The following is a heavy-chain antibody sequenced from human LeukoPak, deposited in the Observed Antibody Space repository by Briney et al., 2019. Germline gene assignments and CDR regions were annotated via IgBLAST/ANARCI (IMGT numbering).Heavy chain of an antibody. Sequence: SETLSLTCAVYGGSFSGYYWSWIRQPLGKGLEWIGEINHSGSTNYNPSLKSRVTISVDTSKNQFSLKLSSVTAADTAVYYCARVTSGTPDWFDPWGQGTLVTVSS. CDR3: ARVTSGTPDWFDP. D-gene: IGHD6-13*01. CDR1: GGSFSGYY. V-gene: IGHV4-34*01. J-gene: IGHJ5*02. CDR2: INHSGST.